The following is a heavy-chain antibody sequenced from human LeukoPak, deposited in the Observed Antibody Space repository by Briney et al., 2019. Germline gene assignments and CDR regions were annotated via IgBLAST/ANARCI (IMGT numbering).Heavy chain of an antibody. V-gene: IGHV3-23*01. CDR3: ARATLEHWSGASCYPLDS. CDR2: VTGSGGNT. Sequence: PPGGSLRLSCAASGFTFSNYAMSWVRQTPGKGPECVSVVTGSGGNTYYTGSVNGRFTISRDNSKNTPYLHMNSLRAEHTAGNATARATLEHWSGASCYPLDSWGQGTLVTVSS. CDR1: GFTFSNYA. J-gene: IGHJ5*01. D-gene: IGHD2-15*01.